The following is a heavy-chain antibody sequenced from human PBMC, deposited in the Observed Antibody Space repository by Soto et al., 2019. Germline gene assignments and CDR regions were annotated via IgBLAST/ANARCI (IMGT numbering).Heavy chain of an antibody. CDR2: IYSSVST. J-gene: IGHJ6*02. CDR3: ARDYSSSGMDV. V-gene: IGHV4-61*01. CDR1: GGSVSSDSDY. D-gene: IGHD2-21*01. Sequence: SETLSLTCTVSGGSVSSDSDYCHWIRQPPGKGLEWIGYIYSSVSTNYNPSLKSRVTMSVDTSQNQFSLKLSSVTAADTAVYYCARDYSSSGMDVRGQGTTVTVSS.